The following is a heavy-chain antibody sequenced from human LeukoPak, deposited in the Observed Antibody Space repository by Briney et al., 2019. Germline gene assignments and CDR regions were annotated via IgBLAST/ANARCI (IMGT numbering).Heavy chain of an antibody. CDR2: IKSKTDGGTT. CDR1: GFTFSNAW. V-gene: IGHV3-15*01. CDR3: ARDIQGGFWRGYSG. D-gene: IGHD3-3*01. J-gene: IGHJ4*02. Sequence: PGGSLRLSCAASGFTFSNAWMSWVRQAPGKGLEWVGRIKSKTDGGTTDYAAPVKGRFTISRDNAKNSLYLQMNSLRAEDTAVYYCARDIQGGFWRGYSGWGQGTLVTVSS.